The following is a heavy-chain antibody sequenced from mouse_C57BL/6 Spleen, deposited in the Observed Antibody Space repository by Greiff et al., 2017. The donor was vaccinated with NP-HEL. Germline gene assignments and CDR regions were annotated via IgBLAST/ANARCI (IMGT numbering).Heavy chain of an antibody. V-gene: IGHV1-63*01. CDR2: IYPGGGYT. Sequence: QVQLQQSGAELVRPGTSVKMSCKASGYTFTNYWIGWAKQRPGHGLEWIGDIYPGGGYTNYNEKFKGKATLTADKSSSTAYMQFSSLTSEDSAIYYCARSDDYDGHYYAMDYWGQGTSVTVSS. CDR1: GYTFTNYW. D-gene: IGHD2-4*01. CDR3: ARSDDYDGHYYAMDY. J-gene: IGHJ4*01.